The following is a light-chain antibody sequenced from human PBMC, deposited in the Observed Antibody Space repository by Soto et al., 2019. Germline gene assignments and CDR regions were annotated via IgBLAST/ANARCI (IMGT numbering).Light chain of an antibody. V-gene: IGKV1-5*01. CDR1: QSIEYW. CDR2: DAS. CDR3: QQYSSYPWT. Sequence: DIQMTQSPSTLSASVGDRVTITCRASQSIEYWLAWYQQKPGKAPKLLIYDASSVASGVPSRVSGSGSGTEFTLTIANLQPDDFATYSCQQYSSYPWTFGPGTKVDIK. J-gene: IGKJ1*01.